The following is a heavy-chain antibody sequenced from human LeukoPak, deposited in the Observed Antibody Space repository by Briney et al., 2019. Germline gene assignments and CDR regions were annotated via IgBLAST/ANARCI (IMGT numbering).Heavy chain of an antibody. J-gene: IGHJ4*02. V-gene: IGHV4-28*06. D-gene: IGHD6-19*01. CDR1: GYSISSTNW. Sequence: PSETLSLTCAVSGYSISSTNWWGWIRQPPGKGLEWIGYIYYTGNSNYNPSLKSRVTMSVDTSKNQFSLNLSSVTALDTAVYYCARIFLGYSSGWYFDYWGQGTLVTVSS. CDR2: IYYTGNS. CDR3: ARIFLGYSSGWYFDY.